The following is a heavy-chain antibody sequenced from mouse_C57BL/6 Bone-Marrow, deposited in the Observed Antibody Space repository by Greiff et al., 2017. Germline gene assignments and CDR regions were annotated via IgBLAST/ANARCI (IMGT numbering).Heavy chain of an antibody. CDR1: GYTFTDYE. CDR2: IDPETGGT. V-gene: IGHV1-15*01. Sequence: VQLQQSGAELVRPGASVTLSCKASGYTFTDYEMHWVKQTPVHGLEWIGAIDPETGGTAYNQKFKGKAILTADKSSSTAYMELRSLTSEDSAVXYCTGGGLDYWGQGTTLTVSA. J-gene: IGHJ2*01. CDR3: TGGGLDY.